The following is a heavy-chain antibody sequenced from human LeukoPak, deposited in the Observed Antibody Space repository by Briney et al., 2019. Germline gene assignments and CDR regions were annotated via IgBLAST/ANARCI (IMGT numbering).Heavy chain of an antibody. Sequence: GRSLRLSCAASGFTFSSYGMHWVRQAPGKGLEWVAVIWYDGSNKYYADSVKGRFTISRDNSKNTLYLQMNSLRAEDTAVYYCAKDHEQWLGQGYFDYWGQGTLVTVSS. CDR3: AKDHEQWLGQGYFDY. CDR1: GFTFSSYG. CDR2: IWYDGSNK. J-gene: IGHJ4*02. D-gene: IGHD6-19*01. V-gene: IGHV3-33*06.